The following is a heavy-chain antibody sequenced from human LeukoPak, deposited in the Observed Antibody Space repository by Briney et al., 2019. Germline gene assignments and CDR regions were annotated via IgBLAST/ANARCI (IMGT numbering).Heavy chain of an antibody. CDR3: ATYYGSGSYYNGYGMDV. V-gene: IGHV1-69*01. J-gene: IGHJ6*04. Sequence: VASVMVSRKASGGTFSSYAISWVRQAPGQGLEWMGGIIPIFGTANYAQKFQGRVTITADESTSTAYMELSSLRSEDTAVYYCATYYGSGSYYNGYGMDVWGKGTTVTVSS. CDR2: IIPIFGTA. D-gene: IGHD3-10*01. CDR1: GGTFSSYA.